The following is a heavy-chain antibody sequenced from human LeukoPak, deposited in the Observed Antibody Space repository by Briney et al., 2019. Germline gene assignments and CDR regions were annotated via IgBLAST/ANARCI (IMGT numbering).Heavy chain of an antibody. V-gene: IGHV4-30-2*06. D-gene: IGHD3-10*01. CDR2: IYHSGST. Sequence: PSETLSLTCAVSGGSISGGGYSWSWIRQSPERGLECIGYIYHSGSTYYSPSLKSRVTISVDRPKNQFSLKLSSVTAADTAVYYCTGQIRGVGDYWGQGTLVTVSS. J-gene: IGHJ4*02. CDR1: GGSISGGGYS. CDR3: TGQIRGVGDY.